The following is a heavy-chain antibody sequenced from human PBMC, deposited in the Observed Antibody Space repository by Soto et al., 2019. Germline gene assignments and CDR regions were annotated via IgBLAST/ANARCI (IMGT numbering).Heavy chain of an antibody. V-gene: IGHV1-2*02. J-gene: IGHJ4*02. CDR2: VHPDSGGT. Sequence: GASVKVSCKTSGSIFTDHLIHWVRQSPGQGLQWVGWVHPDSGGTNVAQAFQDRVTMTADTSITTAYMDLARLRPDDTAIFYCARGAQGFFPVSGIYCYFDHWGQGTPVTVSS. CDR1: GSIFTDHL. CDR3: ARGAQGFFPVSGIYCYFDH. D-gene: IGHD3-22*01.